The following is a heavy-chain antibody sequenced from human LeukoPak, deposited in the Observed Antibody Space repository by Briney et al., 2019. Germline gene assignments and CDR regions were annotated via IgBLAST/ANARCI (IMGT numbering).Heavy chain of an antibody. CDR1: RGTFSSYA. CDR3: ARALLGEYCSSTSCYNYFDY. J-gene: IGHJ4*02. D-gene: IGHD2-2*01. V-gene: IGHV1-69*01. Sequence: GASVKVSCKASRGTFSSYAISWVRQAPGQGLEWMGGIIPIFGTANYAQKFQGRVTITADESTSTAYMELSSLRSEDTAVYYCARALLGEYCSSTSCYNYFDYWGQGTLVTVSS. CDR2: IIPIFGTA.